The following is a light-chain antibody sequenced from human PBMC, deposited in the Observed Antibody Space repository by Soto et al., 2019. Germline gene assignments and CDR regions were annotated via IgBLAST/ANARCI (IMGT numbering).Light chain of an antibody. V-gene: IGKV1-5*03. Sequence: DVQITQSPFTLSASVGDRVTIPCRASQSISGWLAWYQQRPGKAPKLMIYKASTLETGVPSRFSGSGSGTEFTLTISSLQPDDFATYYCQQYNSYWTFGQGTKVDIK. J-gene: IGKJ1*01. CDR2: KAS. CDR3: QQYNSYWT. CDR1: QSISGW.